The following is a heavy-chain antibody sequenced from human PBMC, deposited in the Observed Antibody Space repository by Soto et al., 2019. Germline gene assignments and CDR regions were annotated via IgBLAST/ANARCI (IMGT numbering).Heavy chain of an antibody. Sequence: PGESLKISCKGSGYSFTSYWIGWVRQMPGKGLEWMGIIYPGDSDTRYSPSFQGQVTISADKSISTAYLQWSSLKASDTAMYYCARPAGYCSGGSCITVPDYYYGIHVWGQGTPATVYS. D-gene: IGHD2-15*01. CDR3: ARPAGYCSGGSCITVPDYYYGIHV. CDR1: GYSFTSYW. V-gene: IGHV5-51*01. J-gene: IGHJ6*02. CDR2: IYPGDSDT.